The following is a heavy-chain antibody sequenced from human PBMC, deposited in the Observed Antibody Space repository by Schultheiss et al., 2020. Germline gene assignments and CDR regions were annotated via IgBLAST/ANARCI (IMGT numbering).Heavy chain of an antibody. Sequence: GGSLRLSCAASGFTFSSYWMIWVRQAPGKGLEWVAKINQDGSEKNYVDSVKGRFSISRDNAKNSLYLQMDSLRAEDTAVYYCARDFVQIYSGRKYYNGMDVWGQGTTVTFSS. CDR3: ARDFVQIYSGRKYYNGMDV. J-gene: IGHJ6*02. D-gene: IGHD1-26*01. CDR1: GFTFSSYW. CDR2: INQDGSEK. V-gene: IGHV3-7*03.